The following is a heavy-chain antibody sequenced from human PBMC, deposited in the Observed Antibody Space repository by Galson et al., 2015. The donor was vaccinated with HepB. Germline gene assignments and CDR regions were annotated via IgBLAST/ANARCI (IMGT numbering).Heavy chain of an antibody. V-gene: IGHV3-21*01. CDR3: ARGAGVVVAATLDY. CDR2: ISSSSSYI. Sequence: SLRLSCAASGFTFSSYSMNWVRQAPGKGLEWVSSISSSSSYIYYADSVKGRFTISRDNAKNSLYLQMNSLRAEDTAVYYCARGAGVVVAATLDYWGQGTLVTVSS. J-gene: IGHJ4*02. CDR1: GFTFSSYS. D-gene: IGHD2-15*01.